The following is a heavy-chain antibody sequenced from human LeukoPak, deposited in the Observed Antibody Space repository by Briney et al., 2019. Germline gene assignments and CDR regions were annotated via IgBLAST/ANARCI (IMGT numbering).Heavy chain of an antibody. J-gene: IGHJ4*02. CDR2: MNPKSGNT. CDR1: GYTFTSYD. V-gene: IGHV1-8*01. D-gene: IGHD3-3*01. Sequence: ASVKLSCTASGYTFTSYDINWVRQATGQGLEWMGWMNPKSGNTGYAHKFQGRVTMTRNTSISKAYKELSSLRSEDTDVYYCARKECDMTACDYWGQGTLVTVSS. CDR3: ARKECDMTACDY.